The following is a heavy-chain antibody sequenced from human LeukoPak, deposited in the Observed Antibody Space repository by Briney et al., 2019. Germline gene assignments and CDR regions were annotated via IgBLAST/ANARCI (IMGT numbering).Heavy chain of an antibody. CDR3: AKGGTAVVVDDY. CDR2: VSGSGGNT. V-gene: IGHV3-23*01. J-gene: IGHJ4*02. Sequence: GGSLRLSCAASGFTFSSYAMTWVRQAPGKGLEWVSTVSGSGGNTYYADSVKGRFTISRDNSRNTLYLQMNSLRVEDTAVYYCAKGGTAVVVDDYWGQGTLVTVSS. D-gene: IGHD2-15*01. CDR1: GFTFSSYA.